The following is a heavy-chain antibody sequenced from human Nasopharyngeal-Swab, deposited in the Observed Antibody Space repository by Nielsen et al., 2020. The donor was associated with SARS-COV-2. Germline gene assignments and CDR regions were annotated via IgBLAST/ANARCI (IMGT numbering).Heavy chain of an antibody. CDR3: ARDAPAHYGAFY. V-gene: IGHV3-30*04. Sequence: GESLKISCAASGFTSSNYAFHWVRQAPGKGLEWVAFIAHDASNEYYGDSVKGRFSISRDSSKNTLYLQMDSLRGEDTAVYYCARDAPAHYGAFYWGRGTPVTVSS. J-gene: IGHJ4*02. CDR1: GFTSSNYA. CDR2: IAHDASNE. D-gene: IGHD4-17*01.